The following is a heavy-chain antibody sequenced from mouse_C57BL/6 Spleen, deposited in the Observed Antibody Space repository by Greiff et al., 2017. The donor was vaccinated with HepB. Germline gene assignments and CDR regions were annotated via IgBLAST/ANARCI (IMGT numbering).Heavy chain of an antibody. CDR2: IDPSDSYT. D-gene: IGHD3-2*02. J-gene: IGHJ2*01. CDR1: GYTFTSYW. Sequence: QVQLQQPGAELVKPGASVKLSCKASGYTFTSYWMQWVKQRPGQGLEWIGEIDPSDSYTNYNQKFKGKATLTVDTSSSTAYMQLSSLTSEDSAVYYCARKGLRLPCDYWGQGTTLTVSS. V-gene: IGHV1-50*01. CDR3: ARKGLRLPCDY.